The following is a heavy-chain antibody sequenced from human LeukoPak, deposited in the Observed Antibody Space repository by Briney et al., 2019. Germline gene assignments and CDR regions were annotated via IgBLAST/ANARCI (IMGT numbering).Heavy chain of an antibody. D-gene: IGHD6-19*01. CDR2: IYYTGIT. CDR3: ASARGWYSFDY. CDR1: GGSISSSDYY. V-gene: IGHV4-39*01. Sequence: SETLSLTCTVSGGSISSSDYYWGWIRQPPGKGLEWIGSIYYTGITYYNPSLKSRLTISVDTSKNQFSLKLSSVTAADTAVYHCASARGWYSFDYWGQGTLVTVSS. J-gene: IGHJ4*02.